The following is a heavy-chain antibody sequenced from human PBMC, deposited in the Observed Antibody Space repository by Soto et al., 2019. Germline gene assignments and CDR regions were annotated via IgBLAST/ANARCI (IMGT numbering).Heavy chain of an antibody. Sequence: EVQLLESGGGLVQPGGSLRLSCTASGFTFSSYAMSWVRQAPGKELEWVSTISGNSGKTNYAESVKGRFSISRDNSKNMVHLQLASLRAEDTAVYFCAKLGFVLMELYYFHQWGHGTLVTVSS. V-gene: IGHV3-23*01. CDR2: ISGNSGKT. J-gene: IGHJ4*01. D-gene: IGHD2-8*01. CDR3: AKLGFVLMELYYFHQ. CDR1: GFTFSSYA.